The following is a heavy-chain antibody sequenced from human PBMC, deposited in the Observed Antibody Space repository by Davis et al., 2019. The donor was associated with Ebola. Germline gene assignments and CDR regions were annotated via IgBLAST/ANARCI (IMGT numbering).Heavy chain of an antibody. CDR1: GFTFSSYW. CDR3: ARATSITIFGVATYGMDV. CDR2: IKQDGSEK. Sequence: GGSLRLSCAASGFTFSSYWMSWVRQAPGKGLEWVANIKQDGSEKYYVDSVKGRFTISRDNAKNSLYLQMNSLRAEDTAVYYCARATSITIFGVATYGMDVWGQGTTVTVSS. V-gene: IGHV3-7*01. J-gene: IGHJ6*02. D-gene: IGHD3-3*01.